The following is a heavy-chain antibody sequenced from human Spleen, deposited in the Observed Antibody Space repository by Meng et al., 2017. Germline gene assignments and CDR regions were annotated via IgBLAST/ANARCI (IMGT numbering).Heavy chain of an antibody. D-gene: IGHD5-12*01. CDR1: RLAVTSNY. J-gene: IGHJ4*02. Sequence: GESLKISCAASRLAVTSNYMSWVRQAPGKGLEWVSVIYSGGSSYYADSVRGRFTISRDNSKNTMYLQMNSLRPEDTAVYYCATDRFGNPTKWGQGTRVT. CDR2: IYSGGSS. V-gene: IGHV3-66*02. CDR3: ATDRFGNPTK.